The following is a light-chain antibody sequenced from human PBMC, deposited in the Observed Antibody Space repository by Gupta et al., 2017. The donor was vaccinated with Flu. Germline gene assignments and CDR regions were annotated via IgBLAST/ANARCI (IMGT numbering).Light chain of an antibody. J-gene: IGKJ1*01. Sequence: DIVMNQSPDSLAVSLGERATINCKSSQNGLSISNNKNSLAWYQQKQGQPPKLVIYWASTRESGVPDRFSGSGSGTEFTLTISSLQAEDVAVYYCQQYDSTPWTFGQGTNVEIK. CDR3: QQYDSTPWT. CDR1: QNGLSISNNKNS. V-gene: IGKV4-1*01. CDR2: WAS.